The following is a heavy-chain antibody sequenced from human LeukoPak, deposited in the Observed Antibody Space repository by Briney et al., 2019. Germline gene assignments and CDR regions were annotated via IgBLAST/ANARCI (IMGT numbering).Heavy chain of an antibody. CDR1: GGSISSGDYY. V-gene: IGHV4-30-4*01. CDR3: ARVSSRWLQDYYFDY. Sequence: SETLFLTCTVSGGSISSGDYYWSWIRQPPGKGLEWIGYIYYSGSTYYNPSLKSRVTISVDTSKNQFSLKLSSVTAADTAVYYCARVSSRWLQDYYFDYWGQGTLVTVSS. J-gene: IGHJ4*02. D-gene: IGHD5-24*01. CDR2: IYYSGST.